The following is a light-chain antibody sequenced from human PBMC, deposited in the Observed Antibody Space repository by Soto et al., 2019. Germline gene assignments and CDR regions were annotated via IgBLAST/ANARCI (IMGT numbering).Light chain of an antibody. V-gene: IGLV2-14*01. Sequence: QSALTQPASVSGSPGQSITISCTGTSSDVGGYNYVSWYQQHPGKAPKLMIYDVSNRPSGVSNRFSGSKSGNTASLTISGLQAEDEADYCCSSYTSSSAQVFGTGTKVTFL. CDR3: SSYTSSSAQV. CDR1: SSDVGGYNY. J-gene: IGLJ1*01. CDR2: DVS.